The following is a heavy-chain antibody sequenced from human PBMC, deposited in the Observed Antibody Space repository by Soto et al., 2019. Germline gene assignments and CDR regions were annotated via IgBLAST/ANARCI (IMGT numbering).Heavy chain of an antibody. Sequence: QLQLQESGPGLVKPSETLSLTCTVSGGSISSSSYYWGWIRQPPGKGLEWIGSIYYSGSTYYNPSLKSRVTISVDTSKNQFSLKLSSVTAADTAVYYCARYSYVPYRWFDPWGQGTLVTVSS. CDR2: IYYSGST. J-gene: IGHJ5*02. V-gene: IGHV4-39*01. D-gene: IGHD5-18*01. CDR1: GGSISSSSYY. CDR3: ARYSYVPYRWFDP.